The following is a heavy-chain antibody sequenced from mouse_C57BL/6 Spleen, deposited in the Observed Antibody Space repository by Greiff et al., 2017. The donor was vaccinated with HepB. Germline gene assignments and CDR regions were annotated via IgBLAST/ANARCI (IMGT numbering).Heavy chain of an antibody. CDR2: ISDGGSYT. V-gene: IGHV5-4*03. CDR3: ARGGGWLPFAY. D-gene: IGHD2-3*01. Sequence: EVKLVESGGGLVKPGGSLKLSCAASGFTFSSYAMSWVRQTPEKRLEWVATISDGGSYTYYPDNVKGRFTISRDNAKNNLYLQMSHLKSDDTAMYYCARGGGWLPFAYWGQGTLVTVSA. CDR1: GFTFSSYA. J-gene: IGHJ3*01.